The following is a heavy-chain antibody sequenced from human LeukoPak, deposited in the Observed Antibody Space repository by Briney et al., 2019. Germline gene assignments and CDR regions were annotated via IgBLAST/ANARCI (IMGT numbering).Heavy chain of an antibody. Sequence: TPSETLSLTCTVSGGSISSYYWSWIRQPAGKGLEWIGRIHTSGSTNYNPSPKSRVTMSVDTSKNQFSLKLSSVTAADTAVYYCARDRYYYDSSGGRGLDYWGQGTLVTVSS. D-gene: IGHD3-22*01. CDR2: IHTSGST. CDR3: ARDRYYYDSSGGRGLDY. CDR1: GGSISSYY. J-gene: IGHJ4*02. V-gene: IGHV4-4*07.